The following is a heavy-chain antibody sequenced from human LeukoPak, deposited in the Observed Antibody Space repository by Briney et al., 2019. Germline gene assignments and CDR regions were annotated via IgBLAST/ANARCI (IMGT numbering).Heavy chain of an antibody. CDR2: ISSSSSTI. V-gene: IGHV3-48*01. D-gene: IGHD2-21*01. CDR1: GFTFSSYS. J-gene: IGHJ6*04. CDR3: ARDPPAYCGGDCAAGMDV. Sequence: GGSLRLSCAASGFTFSSYSMNWVRQAPGKGLEWVSYISSSSSTIYYADSVKGRFTISRDNAKSSLYLQMNSLRAEDTAVYYCARDPPAYCGGDCAAGMDVWGKGTTVTVSS.